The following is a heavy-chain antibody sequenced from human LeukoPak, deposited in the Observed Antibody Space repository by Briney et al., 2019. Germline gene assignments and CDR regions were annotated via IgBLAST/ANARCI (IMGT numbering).Heavy chain of an antibody. Sequence: GGSLRLSCAASGFTFSDYSMNWVRQAPGKGLEWISYIGISSGNTKYADSVKGRFTISRDNSKNTLYLQMNSLRAEDTAVYYCARERAQAFDIWGQGTMVTVSS. CDR2: IGISSGNT. J-gene: IGHJ3*02. CDR1: GFTFSDYS. V-gene: IGHV3-48*01. CDR3: ARERAQAFDI.